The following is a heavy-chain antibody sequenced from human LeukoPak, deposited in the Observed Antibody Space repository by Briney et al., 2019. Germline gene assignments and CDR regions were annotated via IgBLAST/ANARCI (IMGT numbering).Heavy chain of an antibody. CDR2: IYYTGST. Sequence: SETLSLTCTVSGGSISNYYWSWIRQPPGKGLEWIGYIYYTGSTNYNPSLTSRVNISIDTSKNQFSLNLTSVTAADTAVYYCARWGSIAVARFDYWGQGTLVTVSS. CDR1: GGSISNYY. D-gene: IGHD6-6*01. V-gene: IGHV4-59*01. CDR3: ARWGSIAVARFDY. J-gene: IGHJ4*02.